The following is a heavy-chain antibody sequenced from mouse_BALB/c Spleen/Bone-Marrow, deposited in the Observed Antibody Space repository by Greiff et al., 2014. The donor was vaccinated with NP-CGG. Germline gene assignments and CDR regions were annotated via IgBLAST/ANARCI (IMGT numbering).Heavy chain of an antibody. Sequence: SVKMSCKASGYXXXXXXXHXXKXXXGXGLEWIGDIYPGSDITSYNEKFKSKATLTVDPSSSTAYMQLSSLTSEDSAVYYCTQLGQGYWGQGTTLTVSS. CDR1: GYXXXXXX. D-gene: IGHD4-1*02. CDR2: IYPGSDIT. V-gene: IGHV1-55*01. CDR3: TQLGQGY. J-gene: IGHJ2*01.